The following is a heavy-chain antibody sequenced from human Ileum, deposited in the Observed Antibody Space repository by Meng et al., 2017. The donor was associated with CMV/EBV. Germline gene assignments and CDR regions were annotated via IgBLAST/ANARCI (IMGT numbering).Heavy chain of an antibody. CDR1: GLTFSPSF. J-gene: IGHJ4*02. V-gene: IGHV3-53*01. Sequence: LRLSCAASGLTFSPSFMSWVRQAPGKGLEWVSLIYTGDSTSYADSVKGRFTISRDISKNTLYLQMNNLRVEDTAIYYCARDLGGPLDYWGQGTLVTVSS. CDR2: IYTGDST. CDR3: ARDLGGPLDY. D-gene: IGHD3-16*01.